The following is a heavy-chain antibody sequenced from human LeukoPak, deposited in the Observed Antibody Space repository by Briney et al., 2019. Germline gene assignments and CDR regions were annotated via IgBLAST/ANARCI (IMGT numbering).Heavy chain of an antibody. CDR1: GFTFTNHV. D-gene: IGHD3-10*01. Sequence: GRSLTLSCAASGFTFTNHVMHWVRQAPGKGLEWVAVVFYDGNTKYYVDSVKGRFTISRDNSLNTVYLQMNNLRADDTADYYCARGERGFGDAFDLWGPGTVVTVSS. CDR2: VFYDGNTK. J-gene: IGHJ3*01. V-gene: IGHV3-30*03. CDR3: ARGERGFGDAFDL.